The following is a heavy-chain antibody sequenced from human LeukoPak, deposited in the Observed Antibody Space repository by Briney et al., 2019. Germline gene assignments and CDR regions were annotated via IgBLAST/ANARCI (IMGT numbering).Heavy chain of an antibody. D-gene: IGHD6-13*01. Sequence: GGSLRLSCAASGFTFSSYGMHWVRQAPGKWLEWVAVIWYDGSNKYYADSVKGRFTISRDNSKNTLYLQMNSLRAEDTAVYYCAREGGYSSSPRWFDPWGQGTLVTVSS. CDR3: AREGGYSSSPRWFDP. J-gene: IGHJ5*02. CDR2: IWYDGSNK. V-gene: IGHV3-33*01. CDR1: GFTFSSYG.